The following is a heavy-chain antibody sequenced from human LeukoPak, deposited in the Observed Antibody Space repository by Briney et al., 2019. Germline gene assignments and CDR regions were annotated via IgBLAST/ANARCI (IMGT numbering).Heavy chain of an antibody. CDR2: IYYSGST. Sequence: SETLSLTCTVSGGSISSSSYYWGWIRQPPGKGLEWIGSIYYSGSTYYNPSLKSRVTISVDASKNQFSLKLSSVTAADTAVYYCAEATYYYDSQRLSLVSYFDYWGQGTLVTVSS. J-gene: IGHJ4*02. D-gene: IGHD3-22*01. V-gene: IGHV4-39*07. CDR3: AEATYYYDSQRLSLVSYFDY. CDR1: GGSISSSSYY.